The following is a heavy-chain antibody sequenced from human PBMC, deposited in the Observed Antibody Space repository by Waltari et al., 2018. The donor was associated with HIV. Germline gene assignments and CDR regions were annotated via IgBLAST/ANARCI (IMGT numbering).Heavy chain of an antibody. Sequence: EVQLVESGGVVVQPGGSLRLSCAASGFTFDDYTMHWFSLISWDGGSTYYADSVKGRVTISRDNSKNSLYLKMNSLRTEDTALYYCAKDISRSSWYAPGDYWGQGTLVTVSS. CDR1: GFTFDDYT. J-gene: IGHJ4*02. V-gene: IGHV3-43*01. CDR2: ISWDGGST. D-gene: IGHD6-13*01. CDR3: AKDISRSSWYAPGDY.